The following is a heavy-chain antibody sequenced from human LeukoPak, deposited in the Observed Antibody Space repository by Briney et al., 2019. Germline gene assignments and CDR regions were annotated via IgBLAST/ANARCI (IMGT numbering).Heavy chain of an antibody. J-gene: IGHJ4*02. D-gene: IGHD6-19*01. CDR2: IWYDGSNK. V-gene: IGHV3-33*06. CDR3: AKDLYSSGWYLDY. CDR1: GFTLSSYG. Sequence: GGSLRLSCAASGFTLSSYGMHWVRQAPGKGLEWVAVIWYDGSNKYYADSVKGRFTISRDNSKNTLYLQMNSLRAEDTAVYYCAKDLYSSGWYLDYWGQGTLVTVSS.